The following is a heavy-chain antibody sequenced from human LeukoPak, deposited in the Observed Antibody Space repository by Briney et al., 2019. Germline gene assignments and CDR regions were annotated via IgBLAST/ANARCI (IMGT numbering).Heavy chain of an antibody. CDR3: ARDSTYYYDSSGYPPDY. D-gene: IGHD3-22*01. J-gene: IGHJ4*02. CDR2: ISSTGGTI. V-gene: IGHV3-48*03. CDR1: GFTFSNYE. Sequence: GGSLRLSCVASGFTFSNYEMNWVRQAPGKGLEWVSYISSTGGTIYYADSVRGRFTISRDNAKNSLYLQMNSLRAEDTAVYYCARDSTYYYDSSGYPPDYWGQGTLVTVSS.